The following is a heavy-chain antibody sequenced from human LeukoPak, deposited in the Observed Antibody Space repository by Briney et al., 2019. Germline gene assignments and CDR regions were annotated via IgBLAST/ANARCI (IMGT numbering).Heavy chain of an antibody. CDR2: IYSGGNT. Sequence: GGSLRLSCAASGFTVSSNYMSWVRQAPGKGLEWVSVIYSGGNTYYADSVQGRFTMSRENPENTLYLQMNSLRAEHTAVYYRARAHDRGYYYGFDYWGQGTLVTVSS. CDR3: ARAHDRGYYYGFDY. V-gene: IGHV3-66*01. D-gene: IGHD3-22*01. J-gene: IGHJ4*02. CDR1: GFTVSSNY.